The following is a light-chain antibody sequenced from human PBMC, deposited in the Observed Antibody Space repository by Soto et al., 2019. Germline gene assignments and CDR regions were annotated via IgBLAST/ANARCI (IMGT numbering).Light chain of an antibody. CDR2: GAS. V-gene: IGKV3-20*01. Sequence: EIVLTQSPGTLSLSPGERATLSYRASQSVSSSYLAWYQQKPGQAPRHLIYGASSRATGIPDRFSGSGAGTDFTLTISRLEPEDFAVYYFQQYGSSPRTFGQGAKGEI. CDR1: QSVSSSY. J-gene: IGKJ1*01. CDR3: QQYGSSPRT.